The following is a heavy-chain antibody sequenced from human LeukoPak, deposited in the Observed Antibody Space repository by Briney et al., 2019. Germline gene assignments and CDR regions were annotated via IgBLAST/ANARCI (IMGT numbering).Heavy chain of an antibody. D-gene: IGHD3-3*01. V-gene: IGHV3-23*01. Sequence: GGSLRLSCVVSGFTLSPYAMSWVRQTPGRGLEWVAGIGGSGMSTFYADSAKGRFTISRDNSKNTVYLQMNSLRVEDTAVYHCAKEVEPLWSGYTWFDPWGQGTLVTVSS. CDR3: AKEVEPLWSGYTWFDP. CDR2: IGGSGMST. CDR1: GFTLSPYA. J-gene: IGHJ5*02.